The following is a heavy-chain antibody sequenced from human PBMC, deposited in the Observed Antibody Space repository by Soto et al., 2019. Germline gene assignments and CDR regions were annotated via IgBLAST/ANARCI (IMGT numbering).Heavy chain of an antibody. CDR3: ASFYGDYQRKSMDV. D-gene: IGHD4-17*01. CDR1: GGSISSGDYY. V-gene: IGHV4-30-4*01. Sequence: SETLSLTCTVSGGSISSGDYYWSWIRQPPGKGLEWIGYIYYSGSTYYNPSLKSRVTISVDTSKNQFSLKLSSVTAADTAVYYCASFYGDYQRKSMDVWGQGTTVTVSS. CDR2: IYYSGST. J-gene: IGHJ6*02.